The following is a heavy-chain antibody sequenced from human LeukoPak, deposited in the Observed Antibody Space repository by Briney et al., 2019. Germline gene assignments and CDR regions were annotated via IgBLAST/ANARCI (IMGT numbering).Heavy chain of an antibody. CDR1: GGTFSSYA. CDR2: IIPIFGTA. Sequence: ASVKVSCKASGGTFSSYAISWVRQAPGQGLEWMGRIIPIFGTANYAQKFQGRVTITTDESTSTAYMELSSLRSEDTAVYYCAIGPLNDSSAYYFDYWGQGTLVTVSS. V-gene: IGHV1-69*05. J-gene: IGHJ4*02. D-gene: IGHD3-22*01. CDR3: AIGPLNDSSAYYFDY.